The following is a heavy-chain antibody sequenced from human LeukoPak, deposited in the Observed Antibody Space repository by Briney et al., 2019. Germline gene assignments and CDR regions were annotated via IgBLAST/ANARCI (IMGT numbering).Heavy chain of an antibody. CDR3: ARHNYYDSSGYSFIDY. CDR1: GGSINTYF. Sequence: PSETLSLTCTVSGGSINTYFWSWIRQPPGKGLEWIGYIYYSGSTNYNPSLKSRVTISVDTSKNQFSLKLSSVTAADTAVYYCARHNYYDSSGYSFIDYWGQGTLVTVSS. J-gene: IGHJ4*02. CDR2: IYYSGST. V-gene: IGHV4-59*08. D-gene: IGHD3-22*01.